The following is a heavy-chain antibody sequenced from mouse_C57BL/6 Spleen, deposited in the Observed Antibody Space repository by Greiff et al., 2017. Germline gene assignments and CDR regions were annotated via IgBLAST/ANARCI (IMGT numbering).Heavy chain of an antibody. J-gene: IGHJ4*01. CDR3: ARGGYYDGYYAMDY. CDR2: ISYDGSN. D-gene: IGHD2-3*01. Sequence: EVKLQESGPGLVKPSQSLSLTCSVTGYSITSGYYWNWIRQFPGNKLEWMGYISYDGSNNYNPSLKNRISITRDTSKNQFFLKLNSVTTEDTATYYCARGGYYDGYYAMDYWGQGTSVTVSS. V-gene: IGHV3-6*01. CDR1: GYSITSGYY.